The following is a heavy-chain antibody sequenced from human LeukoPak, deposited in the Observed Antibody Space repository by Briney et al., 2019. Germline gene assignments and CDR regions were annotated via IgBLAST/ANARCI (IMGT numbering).Heavy chain of an antibody. J-gene: IGHJ6*04. CDR1: GDTVSNHGVT. CDR2: TYYRSNWYN. Sequence: SQTLSLTCDISGDTVSNHGVTWEWIRQSPSRGLEWLGRTYYRSNWYNDYALFVKSRIIINPDTSKNQFSLKLNSVTPEDTAIYYCARYHWGHPPVWGTGTTVTVSS. D-gene: IGHD3-16*01. V-gene: IGHV6-1*01. CDR3: ARYHWGHPPV.